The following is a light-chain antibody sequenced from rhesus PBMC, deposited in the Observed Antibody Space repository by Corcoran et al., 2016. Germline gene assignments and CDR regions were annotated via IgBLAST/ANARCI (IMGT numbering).Light chain of an antibody. CDR2: KAS. CDR3: QHSYGTPFT. CDR1: ENVNNY. Sequence: DIQMTQSPSSLSASVGDRVTITCRASENVNNYLHWYQQKPGKAPNLLIYKASTLQSGVPSRFSGSGSVTDFTFTISSLQPEDFATYYCQHSYGTPFTFGPGTKLDIK. V-gene: IGKV1-74*01. J-gene: IGKJ3*01.